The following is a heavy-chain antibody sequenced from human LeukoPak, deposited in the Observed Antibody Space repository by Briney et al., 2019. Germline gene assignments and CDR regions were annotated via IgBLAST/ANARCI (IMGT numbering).Heavy chain of an antibody. Sequence: GGSLRLSWAASGITFSSVWMSWVRQAPGKGLEWVANIKQDGSEKYYVDSVKGRFTISRDNAKNSVYLQMNSLRAEDTAVYYCARDLTGPTARILNYFGPWGQGTLVTVSS. V-gene: IGHV3-7*04. CDR3: ARDLTGPTARILNYFGP. CDR2: IKQDGSEK. J-gene: IGHJ4*02. D-gene: IGHD4-17*01. CDR1: GITFSSVW.